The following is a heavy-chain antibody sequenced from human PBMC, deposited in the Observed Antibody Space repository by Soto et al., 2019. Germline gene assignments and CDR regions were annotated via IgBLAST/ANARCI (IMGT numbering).Heavy chain of an antibody. V-gene: IGHV1-69*06. CDR2: IIPVVGTT. CDR1: GDTFTTNS. D-gene: IGHD2-8*01. J-gene: IGHJ4*02. CDR3: ARGLLYATTYFDY. Sequence: QVQLVQSGAEVKKPGSSVKVSCKASGDTFTTNSLNWVRQAPGQGLEWMGGIIPVVGTTKYAQKYQDRVTITGDKSTNTAYMELSSLRSDVTAVYYCARGLLYATTYFDYWGQGTPVTVSS.